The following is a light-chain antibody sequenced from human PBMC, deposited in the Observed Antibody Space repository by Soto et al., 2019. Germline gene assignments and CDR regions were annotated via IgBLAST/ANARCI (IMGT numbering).Light chain of an antibody. CDR2: GAS. V-gene: IGKV3-15*01. J-gene: IGKJ1*01. CDR1: QSVSSN. Sequence: EIVMTQSPATLSVSPGERATLYCRASQSVSSNLAWYQQKPGQAPMLLIYGASTRATVIPAMLSGSVSGTEFMLTISMLQAEDFAVYYCQHYNSWFRTFGQGTKVPIK. CDR3: QHYNSWFRT.